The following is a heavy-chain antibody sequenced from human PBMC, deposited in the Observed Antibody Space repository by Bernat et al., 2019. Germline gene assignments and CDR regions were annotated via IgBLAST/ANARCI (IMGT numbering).Heavy chain of an antibody. CDR3: AKDGYSSSWYSDY. D-gene: IGHD6-13*01. CDR2: IDPSDSYT. V-gene: IGHV5-10-1*03. J-gene: IGHJ4*02. Sequence: EVQLVQSGAEVKKPGESLRISCKGSGYSFTSYWISWVRQMPGKGLEWMGRIDPSDSYTNYSPSFQGNVTISADKSISTAYLQWCSLKASDTAMYYCAKDGYSSSWYSDYWGQGTLVTVSS. CDR1: GYSFTSYW.